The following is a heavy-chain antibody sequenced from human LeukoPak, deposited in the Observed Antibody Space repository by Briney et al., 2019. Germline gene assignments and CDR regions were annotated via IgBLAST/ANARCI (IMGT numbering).Heavy chain of an antibody. CDR3: ARDTAAGGSNWFDP. CDR1: GGTFSSYA. J-gene: IGHJ5*02. Sequence: SVKVSCKASGGTFSSYAISWVRQAPGQGLEWMGRIIPIFGIANYAQKFQGRITITADKSTSTAYMELSSLRSEDTAVYYCARDTAAGGSNWFDPWGQGTLVTVSS. D-gene: IGHD6-13*01. V-gene: IGHV1-69*04. CDR2: IIPIFGIA.